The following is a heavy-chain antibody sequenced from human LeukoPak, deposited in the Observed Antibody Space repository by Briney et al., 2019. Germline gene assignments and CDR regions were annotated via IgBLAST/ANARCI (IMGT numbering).Heavy chain of an antibody. CDR3: ARVGYCSGDKCYLHFDY. CDR2: INPKNGDT. D-gene: IGHD2-15*01. J-gene: IGHJ4*02. CDR1: GYIFTDYY. Sequence: ASVKVSCKASGYIFTDYYIHWMRQAPGQGLEWMGWINPKNGDTNYAQKFQGRVTMTRDTSISTVYMELNRLTSDDTALYYCARVGYCSGDKCYLHFDYWGQGTLVTVSS. V-gene: IGHV1-2*02.